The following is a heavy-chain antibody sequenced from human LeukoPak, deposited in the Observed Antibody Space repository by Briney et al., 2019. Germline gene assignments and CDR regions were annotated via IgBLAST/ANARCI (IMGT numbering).Heavy chain of an antibody. D-gene: IGHD2-2*01. Sequence: GGSLRLSCAASGFTFSSCAMSWVRQAPGKGLEWVSGISGGGGSTYYADSVKGRFIISRDNSKNTLYLQMGSLGAEDTAVYYCAKPDSNYCTGTSCYPVYWGQGTLVTVSS. CDR2: ISGGGGST. CDR1: GFTFSSCA. CDR3: AKPDSNYCTGTSCYPVY. J-gene: IGHJ4*02. V-gene: IGHV3-23*01.